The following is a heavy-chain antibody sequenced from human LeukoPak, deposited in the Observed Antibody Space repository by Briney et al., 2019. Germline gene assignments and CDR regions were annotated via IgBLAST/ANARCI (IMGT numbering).Heavy chain of an antibody. V-gene: IGHV5-51*01. Sequence: GDSLKISCKGSGYRFITYWIGWVRPMPGKGLEWMGIIDPGDSDTRYSPSFQGQVTISADKSISTAYLQWSSLKASDTAMYYCARYSALNYGQGHDYWGQGTLVTVSS. CDR2: IDPGDSDT. J-gene: IGHJ4*02. CDR1: GYRFITYW. D-gene: IGHD4-17*01. CDR3: ARYSALNYGQGHDY.